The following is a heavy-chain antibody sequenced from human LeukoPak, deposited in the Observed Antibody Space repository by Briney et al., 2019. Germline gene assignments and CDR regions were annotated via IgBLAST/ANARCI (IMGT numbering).Heavy chain of an antibody. V-gene: IGHV5-51*01. Sequence: GESLKISCKGSGYSFTSYWISWVRQMPGKGLEWMGLIYFGDSGTTYSPSIQGRVTISVDKTIGTAYLQWYTLRASDTAMYYCARAKHGNTYFDYWGQGTLVIVSS. CDR3: ARAKHGNTYFDY. D-gene: IGHD5-24*01. CDR2: IYFGDSGT. CDR1: GYSFTSYW. J-gene: IGHJ4*02.